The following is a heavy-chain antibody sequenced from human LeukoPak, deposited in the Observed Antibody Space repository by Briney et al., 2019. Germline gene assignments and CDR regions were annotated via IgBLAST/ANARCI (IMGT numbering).Heavy chain of an antibody. J-gene: IGHJ4*02. CDR2: INAGNGNT. CDR3: AREGHDYAYDY. CDR1: GYTFTSYA. Sequence: GASVKVSCKASGYTFTSYAMHWVRQAPGQRLEWMGWINAGNGNTKYSQKFQGRVTITRDTSASTAYMELSSLRSEDAAVYYCAREGHDYAYDYWGQGTLVTVSS. D-gene: IGHD4-17*01. V-gene: IGHV1-3*01.